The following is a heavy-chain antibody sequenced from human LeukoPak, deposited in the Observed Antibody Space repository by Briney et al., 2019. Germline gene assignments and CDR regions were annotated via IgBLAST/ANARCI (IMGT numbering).Heavy chain of an antibody. CDR2: IYYSGST. D-gene: IGHD5-18*01. V-gene: IGHV4-59*01. J-gene: IGHJ4*02. Sequence: TSETLSLTCTVSGESISGFYWTWIRQPPGKGLEWIGYIYYSGSTNYNPSLKNRVTISLDTSKNQFSLKLNSVTAADTAVYYCARSVDTSMVGDYWGQGTLVTVSS. CDR1: GESISGFY. CDR3: ARSVDTSMVGDY.